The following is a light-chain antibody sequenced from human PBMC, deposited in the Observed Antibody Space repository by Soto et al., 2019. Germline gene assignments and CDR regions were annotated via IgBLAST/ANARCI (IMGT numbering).Light chain of an antibody. CDR2: AAS. CDR3: QQSYNTPLT. J-gene: IGKJ4*01. Sequence: DIQMTQSPSSLSASVGDRVTITCRASQSISTYLNWYQQNPGKAPKLLIYAASTLQSGVPSRFSGSGSGTDFTLTISSLHPEDFATYYCQQSYNTPLTFGGGTKVEIK. CDR1: QSISTY. V-gene: IGKV1-39*01.